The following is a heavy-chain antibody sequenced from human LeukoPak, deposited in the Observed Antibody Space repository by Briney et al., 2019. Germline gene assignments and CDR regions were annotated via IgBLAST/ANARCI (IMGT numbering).Heavy chain of an antibody. CDR1: GGSVSSGSYY. J-gene: IGHJ4*02. CDR3: ARTVDYSNYVSHDY. CDR2: IYYSGST. Sequence: SETLSLTCTVSGGSVSSGSYYWSWIRQPPGKGLEWIGYIYYSGSTNYNPSLKSRVTISVDTSKNQFSLKLSSVTAADTAVYYCARTVDYSNYVSHDYWGQGTLVTVSS. D-gene: IGHD4-11*01. V-gene: IGHV4-61*01.